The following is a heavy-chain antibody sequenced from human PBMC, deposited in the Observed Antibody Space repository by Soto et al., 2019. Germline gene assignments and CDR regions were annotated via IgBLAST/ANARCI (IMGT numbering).Heavy chain of an antibody. V-gene: IGHV3-9*01. CDR3: AKEGLVMVRGVTHYYYYYMDV. D-gene: IGHD3-10*01. CDR1: GFTFDDYA. CDR2: ISWNSGSI. Sequence: GGSLRLSCAASGFTFDDYAMHWVRQAPGKGLEWVSGISWNSGSIGYADSVKGRFTISRDNAKNSLYLQMNSLRAEDTALYYCAKEGLVMVRGVTHYYYYYMDVWGKGTTVTVSS. J-gene: IGHJ6*03.